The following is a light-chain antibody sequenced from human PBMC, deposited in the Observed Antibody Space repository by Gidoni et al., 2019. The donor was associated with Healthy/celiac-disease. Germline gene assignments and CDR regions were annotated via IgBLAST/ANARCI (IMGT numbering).Light chain of an antibody. CDR3: AAGDDSLSGHVV. J-gene: IGLJ2*01. CDR1: SSNIGSNY. CDR2: RNN. V-gene: IGLV1-47*01. Sequence: QSVLTQPPSASGTPGHTVTLSCCGSSSNIGSNYLYWYQQLPGTAPKLLLYRNNQRPPGGPARFSGSKSGSSASLAISGLRSEDEADYYCAAGDDSLSGHVVFGGGTKLTVL.